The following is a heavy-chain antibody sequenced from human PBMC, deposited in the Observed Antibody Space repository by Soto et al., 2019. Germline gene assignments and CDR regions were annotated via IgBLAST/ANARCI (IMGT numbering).Heavy chain of an antibody. Sequence: QLQLQESGPGLVKPSETLSLTCTVSGGPIRSSSHYWGWIRQSPGTGLEWIGSIDESGDSYYNPSLKSRVNISVDTSKNQFSLKLISVTGADSAIYYCAREGGYVDYWGQGTLVTVSS. CDR3: AREGGYVDY. D-gene: IGHD1-1*01. V-gene: IGHV4-39*02. J-gene: IGHJ4*02. CDR1: GGPIRSSSHY. CDR2: IDESGDS.